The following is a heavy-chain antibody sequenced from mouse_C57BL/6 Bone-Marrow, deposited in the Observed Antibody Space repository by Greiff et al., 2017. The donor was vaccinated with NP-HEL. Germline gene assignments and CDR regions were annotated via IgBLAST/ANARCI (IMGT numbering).Heavy chain of an antibody. J-gene: IGHJ3*01. D-gene: IGHD2-4*01. CDR3: TTFDYDPTWFAY. CDR2: IDPENGDT. Sequence: EVPLPQSGAALFRPGASVKLSCTASGFYLKDDYLHRVKPRPAHGLEWIGWIDPENGDTEYASKFQGKATRTADTSSNTAYLQLSSLTSEDTAVYYCTTFDYDPTWFAYWGQGTLVTVSA. CDR1: GFYLKDDY. V-gene: IGHV14-4*01.